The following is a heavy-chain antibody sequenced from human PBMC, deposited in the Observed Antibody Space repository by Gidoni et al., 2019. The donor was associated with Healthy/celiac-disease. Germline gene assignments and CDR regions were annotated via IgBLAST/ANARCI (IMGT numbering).Heavy chain of an antibody. CDR1: GFPFRSYG. D-gene: IGHD3-22*01. CDR2: IWYDGSNK. Sequence: QVQLVESGGGVVQPGRSLRLSCAASGFPFRSYGMHWVRQAPGKGLEWVAVIWYDGSNKYYADSVKGRFTISRDNSKNTLYLQMNSLRAEDTAVYYCARLRQDYYDSSDDAFDIWGQGTMVTVSS. J-gene: IGHJ3*02. CDR3: ARLRQDYYDSSDDAFDI. V-gene: IGHV3-33*01.